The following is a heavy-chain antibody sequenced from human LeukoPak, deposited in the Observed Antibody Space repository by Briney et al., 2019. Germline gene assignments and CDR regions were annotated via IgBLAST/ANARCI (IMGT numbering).Heavy chain of an antibody. CDR1: GFTFSNYG. D-gene: IGHD5-12*01. CDR3: AKGSTSGFYYFDY. V-gene: IGHV3-30*18. Sequence: GGSLRLSCAASGFTFSNYGMHWVRQAPGTGLEWVAVKSYDGRNIYYADSVKGRFTISRDNSMHTVNLQMNSPRPEDTAVYYCAKGSTSGFYYFDYWGQGTLVTVSS. CDR2: KSYDGRNI. J-gene: IGHJ4*02.